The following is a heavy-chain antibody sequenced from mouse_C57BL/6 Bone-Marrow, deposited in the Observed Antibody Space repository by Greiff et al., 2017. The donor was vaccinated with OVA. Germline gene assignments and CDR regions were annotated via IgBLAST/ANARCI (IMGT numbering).Heavy chain of an antibody. V-gene: IGHV5-9*01. J-gene: IGHJ3*01. Sequence: EVMLVESGGGLVKPGGSLKLSCAASGFTFSSYTMSWVRQTPEKRLEWVATISGGGGNTYYPDSVKGRFTISRDKAKNTLYLQMSSLRSEDTALYYCAGPGAYWGRGTLVTVSA. CDR3: AGPGAY. CDR2: ISGGGGNT. CDR1: GFTFSSYT.